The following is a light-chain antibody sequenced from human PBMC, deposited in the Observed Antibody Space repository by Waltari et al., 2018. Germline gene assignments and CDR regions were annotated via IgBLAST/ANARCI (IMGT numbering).Light chain of an antibody. CDR3: AAWDDSLNGYYV. CDR1: SSNIGTTF. V-gene: IGLV1-47*01. CDR2: RSD. J-gene: IGLJ1*01. Sequence: QSVLTQPPSASGTPGPRVTISCSGRSSNIGTTFVYWYQHLPGTAPKLPIYRSDQRPSGVPDRFSGSKSGTSASLAISGLRSEDEGDYYCAAWDDSLNGYYVFGTGTKVTVL.